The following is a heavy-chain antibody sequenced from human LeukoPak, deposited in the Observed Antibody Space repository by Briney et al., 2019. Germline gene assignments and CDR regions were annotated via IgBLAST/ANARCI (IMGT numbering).Heavy chain of an antibody. Sequence: ASVKVSCKASGYTFTSYDINWVRQATGQGLEWMGWMHPNSGNTGYAQKFQGRVTMTRNTSISTAYMELSSLRSEDTAVYYCAKDGSSGWYGLGYYYYGMDVWAQGTTVTVSS. J-gene: IGHJ6*02. CDR1: GYTFTSYD. V-gene: IGHV1-8*01. D-gene: IGHD6-19*01. CDR3: AKDGSSGWYGLGYYYYGMDV. CDR2: MHPNSGNT.